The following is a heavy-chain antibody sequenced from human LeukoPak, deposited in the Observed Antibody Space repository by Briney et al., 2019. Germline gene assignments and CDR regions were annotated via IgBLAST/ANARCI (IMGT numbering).Heavy chain of an antibody. Sequence: EASVKVSCKASGYTFTGYYMHWVRQAPGQGLEWMGWINPNRGGTNYAQKFQGRVTMSRDTSISTAYMELSRLRSDDTAVYYCARERGHYYDSSGYPPLGAFDIWGQGTMVTVSS. CDR2: INPNRGGT. D-gene: IGHD3-22*01. J-gene: IGHJ3*02. CDR1: GYTFTGYY. CDR3: ARERGHYYDSSGYPPLGAFDI. V-gene: IGHV1-2*02.